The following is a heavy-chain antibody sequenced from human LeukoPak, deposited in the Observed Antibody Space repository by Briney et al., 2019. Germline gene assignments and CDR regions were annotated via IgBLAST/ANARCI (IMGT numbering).Heavy chain of an antibody. CDR3: AGAAMPYYYGMDV. V-gene: IGHV1-18*01. Sequence: ASLKVSCKASGYTFTSYGISWVRQAPGQGLEWMGWISAYNGNTNYAQKRQGKVTMTTDTSTSTAYMELRSLRSDDTAVYYCAGAAMPYYYGMDVWGQGTTVTVSS. D-gene: IGHD2-2*01. CDR2: ISAYNGNT. CDR1: GYTFTSYG. J-gene: IGHJ6*02.